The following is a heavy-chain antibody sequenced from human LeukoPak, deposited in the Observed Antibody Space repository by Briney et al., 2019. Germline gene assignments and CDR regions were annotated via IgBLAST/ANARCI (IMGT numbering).Heavy chain of an antibody. J-gene: IGHJ3*02. V-gene: IGHV3-21*01. CDR1: GFTFSSYS. CDR2: ISSSSSYI. D-gene: IGHD2-15*01. CDR3: ARDIVVVVAASFGSRSAFDI. Sequence: GGSLRLSCAASGFTFSSYSMNWVRQAPGKGLEWVSSISSSSSYIYYADSVKGRFTISRDNAKNSLYLQMNSLRAEDTAVYYCARDIVVVVAASFGSRSAFDIWGQGTMVTVSS.